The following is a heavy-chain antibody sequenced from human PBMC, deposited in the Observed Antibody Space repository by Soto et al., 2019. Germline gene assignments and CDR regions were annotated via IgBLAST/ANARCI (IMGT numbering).Heavy chain of an antibody. J-gene: IGHJ4*02. CDR2: ISGSGGST. V-gene: IGHV3-23*01. D-gene: IGHD3-9*01. Sequence: EVQLLESGGGLVQPGGSLRLSCAASGFTFSSYAMSWVRQAPGKGLEWVSAISGSGGSTYYADSVKGRFTISRDNSKNTLYLQMNSLRAEDTAVYYCAKTGDLLTGYRDDYFDHWGQGTLVTVSS. CDR1: GFTFSSYA. CDR3: AKTGDLLTGYRDDYFDH.